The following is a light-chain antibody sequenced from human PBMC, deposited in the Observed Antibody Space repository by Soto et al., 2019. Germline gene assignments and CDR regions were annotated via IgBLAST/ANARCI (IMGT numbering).Light chain of an antibody. J-gene: IGKJ2*01. CDR3: QQYNNWPPYT. CDR2: GAS. V-gene: IGKV3-15*01. Sequence: EIVMTQSPATLSVSPGERATLSCRASQSVSSNLAWYQQKPGQAPGLLIYGASTRATGIPARFSGSGSGTEFTLIISSLQSEDFAGYYCQQYNNWPPYTFGQGTKLEIK. CDR1: QSVSSN.